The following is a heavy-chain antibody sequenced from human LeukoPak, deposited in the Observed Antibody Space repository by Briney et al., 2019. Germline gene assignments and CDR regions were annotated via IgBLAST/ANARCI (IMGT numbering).Heavy chain of an antibody. CDR3: ARGDGYAQRD. CDR2: INSDGSST. D-gene: IGHD5-12*01. V-gene: IGHV3-74*01. CDR1: GFTFSSYW. J-gene: IGHJ4*02. Sequence: TGGSLRLSCAASGFTFSSYWMHWVRQAPGKGLVWVSRINSDGSSTSYADSAKGRLTISRDNAKNTLYLQMNSLRVEDTAVYYCARGDGYAQRDWGQGTLVTVPS.